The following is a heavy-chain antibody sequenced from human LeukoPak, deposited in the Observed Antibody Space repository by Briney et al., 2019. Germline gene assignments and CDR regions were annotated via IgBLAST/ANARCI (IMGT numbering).Heavy chain of an antibody. J-gene: IGHJ4*02. Sequence: PGRPLRLSCAASGFTFNMYGMHWVRQAPGKGLEWVAGISNDGSTKDYADSVKGRFTISRDSPKKSMFLQMNSLRAEDTAVYYCAKAAYCTSTSCHFSGYAQRPLDSWGQGTLVTVSS. CDR1: GFTFNMYG. CDR3: AKAAYCTSTSCHFSGYAQRPLDS. CDR2: ISNDGSTK. D-gene: IGHD2-2*01. V-gene: IGHV3-30*18.